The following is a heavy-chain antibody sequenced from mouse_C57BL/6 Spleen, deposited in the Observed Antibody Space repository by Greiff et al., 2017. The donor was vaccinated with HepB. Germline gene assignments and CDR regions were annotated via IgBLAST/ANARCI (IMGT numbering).Heavy chain of an antibody. V-gene: IGHV5-17*01. Sequence: EVQLVESGGGLVKPGGSLKFSCAASGFTFSDYGMHWVRQAPEKGLEWVAYISRGSSTIYYADTVKGRCTIARDNAKNNLCLQMTSLGSEDTAMYYCARRAGLFDYWGQGTTLTVSS. D-gene: IGHD3-1*01. J-gene: IGHJ2*01. CDR1: GFTFSDYG. CDR3: ARRAGLFDY. CDR2: ISRGSSTI.